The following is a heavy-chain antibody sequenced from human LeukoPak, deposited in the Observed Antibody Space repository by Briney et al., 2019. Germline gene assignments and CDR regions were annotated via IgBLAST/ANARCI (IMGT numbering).Heavy chain of an antibody. V-gene: IGHV1-69*05. D-gene: IGHD3-10*01. J-gene: IGHJ4*02. CDR2: IIPIFGTA. Sequence: AVRVSSMASAGTFITVSVSWVRHGLGQGLEWMGGIIPIFGTANYAKKLQGRFTMTTDTSTSTAYMELRSLRSDDTAVYSCARDVGSAQAFFFDYWGQGTLVTVSS. CDR1: AGTFITVS. CDR3: ARDVGSAQAFFFDY.